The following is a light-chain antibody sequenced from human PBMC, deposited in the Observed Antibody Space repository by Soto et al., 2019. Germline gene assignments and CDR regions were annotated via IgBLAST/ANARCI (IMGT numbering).Light chain of an antibody. V-gene: IGLV2-14*01. J-gene: IGLJ1*01. CDR2: DVT. CDR3: CSYASSSTRV. Sequence: QSALTQPASVSGSPGQSITISCTGTSSDVGAYNYVSWYQQHPGKAPKLIIYDVTNRPSGVSNRFSGSKSGNTASLTISGLQAEDEADYYCCSYASSSTRVFGTGTKLTVL. CDR1: SSDVGAYNY.